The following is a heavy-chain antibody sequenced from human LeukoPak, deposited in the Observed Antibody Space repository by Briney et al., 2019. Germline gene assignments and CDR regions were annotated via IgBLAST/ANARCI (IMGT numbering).Heavy chain of an antibody. J-gene: IGHJ5*02. CDR3: ARTEAFCSDTSCSNWFDP. D-gene: IGHD2-2*01. CDR1: GGSVSRSNW. Sequence: PSETLSLTCAVSGGSVSRSNWWNWVRQPPEKGLEWIGEIHHSGSTNYNPSLKSRVTMSVDKSKNQFSLKLSSVTAADTAVYYCARTEAFCSDTSCSNWFDPWGQGTLVTVSS. V-gene: IGHV4-4*02. CDR2: IHHSGST.